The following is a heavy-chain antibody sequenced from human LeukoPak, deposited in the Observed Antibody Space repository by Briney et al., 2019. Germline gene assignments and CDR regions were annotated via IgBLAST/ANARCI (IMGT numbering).Heavy chain of an antibody. D-gene: IGHD1/OR15-1a*01. Sequence: SETLSLTCTVSGYSISSGYYWGWIRQPPGKGLEWIGTHSHSGSAYYNPSLRSRITMSLDTSENQLSLKLYSVTAADTAIYYCARYQTGTMFAVWGQGTLVTISS. CDR3: ARYQTGTMFAV. CDR1: GYSISSGYY. J-gene: IGHJ4*02. CDR2: HSHSGSA. V-gene: IGHV4-38-2*02.